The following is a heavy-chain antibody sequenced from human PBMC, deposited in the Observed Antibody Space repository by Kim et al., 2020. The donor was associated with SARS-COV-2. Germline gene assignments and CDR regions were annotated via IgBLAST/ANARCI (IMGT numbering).Heavy chain of an antibody. V-gene: IGHV1-3*01. J-gene: IGHJ4*02. D-gene: IGHD6-19*01. CDR3: ARGQSSGWYF. Sequence: TKYSQKFQGRVTITRETSAKTAYMELSSLRSEDTAVYYCARGQSSGWYFWGQGTLVTVSS. CDR2: T.